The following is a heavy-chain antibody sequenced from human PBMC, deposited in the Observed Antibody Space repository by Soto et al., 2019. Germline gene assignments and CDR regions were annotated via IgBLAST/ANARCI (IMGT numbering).Heavy chain of an antibody. D-gene: IGHD2-2*01. J-gene: IGHJ4*02. Sequence: EVQLVQSGAEVKKPGESLKISCKGSGYSFTSYWIGWVRQMPGKGLEWMGIIYPGYSDTSYSPSFQGQVTISADKSISTADLQWSSLEASDTAMYYFARQRGYGSSSSCYEGSSFDYWGQGSLVTVSS. V-gene: IGHV5-51*01. CDR3: ARQRGYGSSSSCYEGSSFDY. CDR2: IYPGYSDT. CDR1: GYSFTSYW.